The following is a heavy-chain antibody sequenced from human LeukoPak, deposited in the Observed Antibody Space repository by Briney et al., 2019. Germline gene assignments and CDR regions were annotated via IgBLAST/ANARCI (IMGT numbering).Heavy chain of an antibody. CDR3: ASGVVVAATYYYGMDV. D-gene: IGHD2-15*01. CDR1: GGTFSSYA. V-gene: IGHV1-69*13. J-gene: IGHJ6*02. CDR2: IIPIFGTA. Sequence: SVNVSCKASGGTFSSYAISWVRQAPGQGLEWMGGIIPIFGTANYAQKFQGRVTITADESTSTAYMELSSLRSEDTAVYYCASGVVVAATYYYGMDVWGQGTTVTVSS.